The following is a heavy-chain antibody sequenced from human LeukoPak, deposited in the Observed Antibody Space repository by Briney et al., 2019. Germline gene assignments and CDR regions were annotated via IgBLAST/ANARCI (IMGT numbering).Heavy chain of an antibody. Sequence: PSETLSLTCSVSGGSITSDTYFWSWIRQHPEKGLEWIGYIYYTGSTSYRPSLKSRVSISLDTSKNQFSLNLKSVTAADTAVYYCARVQQFSSGHWPYFDYWGQGTLVTVSS. D-gene: IGHD3-22*01. CDR1: GGSITSDTYF. CDR2: IYYTGST. V-gene: IGHV4-31*03. J-gene: IGHJ4*02. CDR3: ARVQQFSSGHWPYFDY.